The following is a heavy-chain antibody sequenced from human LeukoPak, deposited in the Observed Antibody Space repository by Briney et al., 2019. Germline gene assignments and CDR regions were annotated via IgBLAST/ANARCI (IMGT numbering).Heavy chain of an antibody. V-gene: IGHV3-21*01. CDR3: ARAVYYDSSWDY. D-gene: IGHD3-22*01. CDR1: GFTFSSYS. J-gene: IGHJ4*02. Sequence: AGGSLRLSCAASGFTFSSYSMNWVRQAPGKGLEWVSSISSSSSYIYYAGSVKGRFTISRDNAKNSLYLQMNSLRAEDTAVYYCARAVYYDSSWDYWGQGTLVTVSS. CDR2: ISSSSSYI.